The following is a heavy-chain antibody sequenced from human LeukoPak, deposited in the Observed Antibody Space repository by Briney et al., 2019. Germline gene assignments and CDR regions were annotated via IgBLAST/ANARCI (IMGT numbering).Heavy chain of an antibody. CDR1: GFTFSSYG. Sequence: GGTLRLSCAASGFTFSSYGMSWVRQAPGKGLVWVSRINSDGSSTSYADSVKGRFTISRDNAKNTLYLQMNSLRAEDTAVYYCARGGYTMMVYWGQGTLVTVSS. CDR2: INSDGSST. D-gene: IGHD3-22*01. J-gene: IGHJ4*02. V-gene: IGHV3-74*01. CDR3: ARGGYTMMVY.